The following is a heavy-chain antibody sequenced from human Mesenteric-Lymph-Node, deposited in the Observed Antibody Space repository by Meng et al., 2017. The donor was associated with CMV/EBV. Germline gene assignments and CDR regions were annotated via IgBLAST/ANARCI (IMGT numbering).Heavy chain of an antibody. Sequence: SQTLSLTCAVYGGSFSGYYWSWIRQPPGKGLEWIGEINHSGSTNYNPSLKSRVTISVDTSKNQFSLKLSSVPAADTAVYYCARGFYSSSFMYYYYGMDVWGQGTTVTVSS. CDR2: INHSGST. J-gene: IGHJ6*02. CDR1: GGSFSGYY. D-gene: IGHD6-6*01. CDR3: ARGFYSSSFMYYYYGMDV. V-gene: IGHV4-34*01.